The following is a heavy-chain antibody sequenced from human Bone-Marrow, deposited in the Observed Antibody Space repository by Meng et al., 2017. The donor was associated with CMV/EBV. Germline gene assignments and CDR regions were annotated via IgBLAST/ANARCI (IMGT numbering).Heavy chain of an antibody. CDR2: IIPFFGMA. V-gene: IGHV1-69*05. D-gene: IGHD2-2*02. J-gene: IGHJ6*02. Sequence: SVKVSCKVSGGTFTRYAFSWVRQAPGQGLEWMGGIIPFFGMAHYAQRFQGRVTITTDESTSTVYMELSSLSSEDTAVYYCARDRTGDCSSTTCYNYYYYYGMDVWGQGTTVTVSS. CDR3: ARDRTGDCSSTTCYNYYYYYGMDV. CDR1: GGTFTRYA.